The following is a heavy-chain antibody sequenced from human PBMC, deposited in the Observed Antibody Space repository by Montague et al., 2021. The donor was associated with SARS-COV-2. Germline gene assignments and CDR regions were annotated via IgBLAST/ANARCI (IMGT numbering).Heavy chain of an antibody. V-gene: IGHV4-39*06. D-gene: IGHD6-13*01. CDR3: ARVGLQQLVRLSGMDV. J-gene: IGHJ6*02. Sequence: SETLSLTCTVSGGSISSSSYYWGWIRQPPGKGLEWIGSIYYSGSTYYNPSLKSPVTISVDTSKNQFTLKLSSVTAADTAVYYCARVGLQQLVRLSGMDVWGQGTTVTVSS. CDR1: GGSISSSSYY. CDR2: IYYSGST.